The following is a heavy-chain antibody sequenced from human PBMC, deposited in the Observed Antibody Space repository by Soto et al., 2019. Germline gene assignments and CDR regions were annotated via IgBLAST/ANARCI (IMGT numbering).Heavy chain of an antibody. J-gene: IGHJ3*02. Sequence: ASVKVSCKASGYTFTSYGISWVRQAPGQGLEWMGWISAHNGNTNYAQKLQGRVTITRDTSASTAYMELSSLRSEDTAVYYCASSSGYYSDAFDIWGQGTMVTVSS. CDR3: ASSSGYYSDAFDI. D-gene: IGHD3-22*01. V-gene: IGHV1-18*04. CDR1: GYTFTSYG. CDR2: ISAHNGNT.